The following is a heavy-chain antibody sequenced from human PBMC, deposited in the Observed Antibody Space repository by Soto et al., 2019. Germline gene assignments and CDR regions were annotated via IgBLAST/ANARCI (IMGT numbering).Heavy chain of an antibody. J-gene: IGHJ5*02. CDR2: IYTSGST. V-gene: IGHV4-4*07. Sequence: TLSLTCTVSGGSISSYYWSWIRQPAGKGLEWIGRIYTSGSTNYNPSLKSRVTMSVDTSKNQFSLKLSSVTAADTAVYYCARGGPYFGGDFLNWFDPWGQGTLVTVSS. CDR1: GGSISSYY. D-gene: IGHD2-21*02. CDR3: ARGGPYFGGDFLNWFDP.